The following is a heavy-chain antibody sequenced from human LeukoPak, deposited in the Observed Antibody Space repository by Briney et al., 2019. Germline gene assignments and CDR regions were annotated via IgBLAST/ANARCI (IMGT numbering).Heavy chain of an antibody. Sequence: SETLSLTCTVSGGSISSSSYYWGWIRQPPGKGLEWIGSIYYSGSTYYNPSLKSRVTISVDTSKNQFSLKLSSVTAADTAVYYCAKTTYYYDSSGYFFDYWGQGTLVTVSS. D-gene: IGHD3-22*01. V-gene: IGHV4-39*01. CDR3: AKTTYYYDSSGYFFDY. J-gene: IGHJ4*02. CDR1: GGSISSSSYY. CDR2: IYYSGST.